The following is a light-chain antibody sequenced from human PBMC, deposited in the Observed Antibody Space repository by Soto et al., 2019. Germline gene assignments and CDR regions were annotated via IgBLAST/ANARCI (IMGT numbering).Light chain of an antibody. V-gene: IGLV2-14*03. J-gene: IGLJ1*01. CDR1: SSDIGGSEY. Sequence: QSALTQPASVSGSPGQSITISCAGTSSDIGGSEYVAWYQQHPGKAPKLMIYGVSNRRSGVSNRFSGSKSGNTASLTISGLQAEDEADYFCYSSRSSSTTFDVFGTGTKLTVL. CDR2: GVS. CDR3: YSSRSSSTTFDV.